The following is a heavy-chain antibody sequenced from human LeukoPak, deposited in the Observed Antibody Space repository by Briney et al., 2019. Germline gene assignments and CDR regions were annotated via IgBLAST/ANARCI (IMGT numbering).Heavy chain of an antibody. Sequence: AGGSLRLSCVGSGFTFRTYWMTWVRQAPGKGLEWVSFISGSGDTTYYADSVKGRFTISRDSSKNTLYLQMNSLRAEDTAVYYCAKSRGESRGASNYWGQGTLVTVSS. CDR3: AKSRGESRGASNY. CDR2: ISGSGDTT. J-gene: IGHJ4*02. CDR1: GFTFRTYW. D-gene: IGHD1-26*01. V-gene: IGHV3-23*01.